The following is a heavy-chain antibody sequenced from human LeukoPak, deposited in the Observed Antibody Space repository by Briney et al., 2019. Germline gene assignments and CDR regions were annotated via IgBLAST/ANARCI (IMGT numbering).Heavy chain of an antibody. V-gene: IGHV4-59*01. J-gene: IGHJ4*02. CDR1: GGSISSYY. Sequence: SETLSLTCTVFGGSISSYYWSWIRQPPGKGLEWIGYIYYSGSTNYNPSLKSRVTISVDTSKNQFSLKLSSVTAADTAVYYCARGVAAAGNYYFDYWGQGTLVTVSS. CDR3: ARGVAAAGNYYFDY. D-gene: IGHD6-13*01. CDR2: IYYSGST.